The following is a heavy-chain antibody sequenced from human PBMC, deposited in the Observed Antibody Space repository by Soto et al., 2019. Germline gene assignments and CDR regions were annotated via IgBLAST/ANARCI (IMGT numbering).Heavy chain of an antibody. CDR1: RFSLSPSGVG. D-gene: IGHD6-13*01. CDR3: AHRQEPSWYEYNWFDP. Sequence: SGPTLVNPTQTLTLLCTFSRFSLSPSGVGVGWIRQPPGRALEWLALINRDDDKRYSPRLKSRRTITKDTSKNQVVLTMTNMDPVDTATYYCAHRQEPSWYEYNWFDPWGQGTLVTVSS. CDR2: INRDDDK. J-gene: IGHJ5*02. V-gene: IGHV2-5*02.